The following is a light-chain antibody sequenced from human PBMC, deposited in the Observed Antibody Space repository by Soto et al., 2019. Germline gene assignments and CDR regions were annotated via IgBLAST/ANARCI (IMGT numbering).Light chain of an antibody. CDR1: QSISSN. J-gene: IGKJ4*01. CDR2: GAS. CDR3: QQYNNWPLT. Sequence: EIVMTQSPATLSVSPGETATLSCRASQSISSNLAWYQQKPGQAPRLLIYGASTRATGIPARFSGSGSGTELTLTISSLQSEDFAVYYCQQYNNWPLTFGGGTKVDIK. V-gene: IGKV3-15*01.